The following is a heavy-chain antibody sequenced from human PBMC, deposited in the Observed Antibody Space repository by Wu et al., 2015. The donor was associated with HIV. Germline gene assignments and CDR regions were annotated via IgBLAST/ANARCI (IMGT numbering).Heavy chain of an antibody. CDR3: ARGHMTIFGVANRYYMDV. CDR2: MNPNSGNT. V-gene: IGHV1-8*03. Sequence: QVQLVQSGAEVKKPGASVKVSCKASGYTFTSYDINWVRQATGQGLEWMGWMNPNSGNTGYAQKFQGRVTITRNTSISTAYMELSSLRSEDTAVYYCARGHMTIFGVANRYYMDVWGKGTTVTVSS. J-gene: IGHJ6*03. CDR1: GYTFTSYD. D-gene: IGHD3-3*01.